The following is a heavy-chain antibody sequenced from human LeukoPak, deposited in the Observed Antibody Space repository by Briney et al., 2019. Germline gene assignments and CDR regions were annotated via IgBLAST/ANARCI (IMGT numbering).Heavy chain of an antibody. V-gene: IGHV4-34*01. CDR1: GGSFSGYY. D-gene: IGHD4-23*01. Sequence: SETLSLTCAVYGGSFSGYYWSWIRQPPGKGLEWIGEINHSGSTNYNPSLKSRVTISVDTSKNQFSLKLSSVTAADTALYYCAREMGVVTAHGIDVWAKGPRSPSP. J-gene: IGHJ6*02. CDR2: INHSGST. CDR3: AREMGVVTAHGIDV.